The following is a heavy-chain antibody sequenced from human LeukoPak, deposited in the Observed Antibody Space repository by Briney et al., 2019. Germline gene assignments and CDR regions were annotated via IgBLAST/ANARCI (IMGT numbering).Heavy chain of an antibody. J-gene: IGHJ5*02. CDR2: IKQDGSEK. V-gene: IGHV3-7*01. Sequence: TGGSLRLSCAASGFTFISYWMSWVRQAPGKGLEWVANIKQDGSEKYYVDSVKGRFTISRDNAKNTLYLQMNSLRAEDTAVYYCARGEYNWNDLHLWGQGTLVTVSS. D-gene: IGHD1-20*01. CDR3: ARGEYNWNDLHL. CDR1: GFTFISYW.